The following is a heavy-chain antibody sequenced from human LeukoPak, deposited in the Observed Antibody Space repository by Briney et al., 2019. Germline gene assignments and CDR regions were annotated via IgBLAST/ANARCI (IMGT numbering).Heavy chain of an antibody. J-gene: IGHJ4*02. D-gene: IGHD6-13*01. CDR1: GYTFTSYY. CDR3: VREGIAGAAPIN. CDR2: INPSGGST. V-gene: IGHV1-46*01. Sequence: ASVKVSCKASGYTFTSYYMHWVRQAPGQGLEWMGIINPSGGSTSYAQKFQGRVTMTRDTSTSTVYMELSSLRSEDTAVYYCVREGIAGAAPINWGQGTLVTVSS.